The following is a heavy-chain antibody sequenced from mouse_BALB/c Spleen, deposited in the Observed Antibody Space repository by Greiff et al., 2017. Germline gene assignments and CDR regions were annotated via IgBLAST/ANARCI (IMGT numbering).Heavy chain of an antibody. CDR2: ISSGGSYT. V-gene: IGHV5-6*01. Sequence: EVLLVESGGDLVKPGGSLKLSCAASGFTFSSYGMSWVRQTPDKRLEWVATISSGGSYTYYPDSVKGRFTISRDNAKNTLYLQMSSLKSEDTAMYYCARHGDYRYPYYYAMDYWGQGTSVTVSS. J-gene: IGHJ4*01. D-gene: IGHD2-14*01. CDR1: GFTFSSYG. CDR3: ARHGDYRYPYYYAMDY.